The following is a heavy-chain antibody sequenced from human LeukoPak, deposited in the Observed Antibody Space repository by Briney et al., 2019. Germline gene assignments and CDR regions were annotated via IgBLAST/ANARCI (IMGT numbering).Heavy chain of an antibody. CDR2: ISGSGGST. D-gene: IGHD3-10*01. CDR3: AKEGITMVRGVIIRVWFDP. V-gene: IGHV3-23*01. J-gene: IGHJ5*02. CDR1: GFTFSSYA. Sequence: PGGSLRLSCAASGFTFSSYAMSWVRQAPRKGLEWVSAISGSGGSTYYADSVKGRFTISRDNSKNTLYLQMNSLRAEDTAVYYCAKEGITMVRGVIIRVWFDPWGQGTLVTVSS.